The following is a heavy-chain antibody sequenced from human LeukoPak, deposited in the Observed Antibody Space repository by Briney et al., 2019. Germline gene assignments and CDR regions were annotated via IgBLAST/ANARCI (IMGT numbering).Heavy chain of an antibody. CDR1: GFTFSNYW. Sequence: GGSLRLSCAASGFTFSNYWMHWVRQTPGKGLVWVSRIIRDGSSTSYADSVKGRFTISRDNAKNTLYLQMYSLRAEDTAVYYCARDGSLPDYWGQGTLVTVSS. V-gene: IGHV3-74*01. J-gene: IGHJ4*02. CDR2: IIRDGSST. CDR3: ARDGSLPDY.